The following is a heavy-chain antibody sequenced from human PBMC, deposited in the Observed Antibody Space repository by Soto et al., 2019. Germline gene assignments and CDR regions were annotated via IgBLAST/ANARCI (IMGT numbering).Heavy chain of an antibody. CDR3: ATDFKDHHA. J-gene: IGHJ5*02. CDR2: ISTDGGNT. CDR1: GGTCSNFW. Sequence: SLRVRRAAVGGTCSNFWRHCVRQTPVKGLVWVSCISTDGGNTKYADYVKGRFYISRDNAKNTLYLQISSLRVEDTAVYYCATDFKDHHAWGKGTLVTAPQ. V-gene: IGHV3-74*03.